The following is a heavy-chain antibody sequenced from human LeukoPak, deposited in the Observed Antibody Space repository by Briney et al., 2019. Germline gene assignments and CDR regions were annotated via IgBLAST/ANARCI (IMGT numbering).Heavy chain of an antibody. V-gene: IGHV4-34*01. CDR3: ARGKITFGGVIALAEYFQH. CDR2: INHSGST. Sequence: SETLSLTCAVYGGSFSGYYWSWIRQPPGKGLEWIGEINHSGSTNYNPSLKSRVTISVDTSKNQFSLKLSSVTAADTAVYYCARGKITFGGVIALAEYFQHWGQGTLVTVSS. J-gene: IGHJ1*01. CDR1: GGSFSGYY. D-gene: IGHD3-16*02.